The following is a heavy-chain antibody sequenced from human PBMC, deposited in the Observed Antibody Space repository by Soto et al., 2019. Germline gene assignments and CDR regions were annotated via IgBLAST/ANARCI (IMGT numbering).Heavy chain of an antibody. CDR2: IYSGGST. V-gene: IGHV3-53*01. Sequence: EVQLVESGGGLIQPGRSLRLSCAASGFTVSSNYMSWVRQAPGKGLEWVSVIYSGGSTYYADSVKGRFTISRDNSKNTLYLQMTSLRAADTAVYYCARDRVESGYPEYFQHWGQGTLVTVSS. CDR3: ARDRVESGYPEYFQH. CDR1: GFTVSSNY. D-gene: IGHD3-22*01. J-gene: IGHJ1*01.